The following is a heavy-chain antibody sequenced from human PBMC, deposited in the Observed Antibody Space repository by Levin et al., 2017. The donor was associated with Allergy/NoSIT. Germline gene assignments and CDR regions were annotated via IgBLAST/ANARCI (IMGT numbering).Heavy chain of an antibody. CDR1: GFTFDNFG. Sequence: PSGGSLRLSCTVSGFTFDNFGLTWVRQAPGKGLELVGFIRSNAYGGTTEYAASVKGRFTISKDDSKSIAYLQMDSLKTEDTAVYYCTRIYCSSTSCYLVYFQHWGQGTLVTVSS. CDR2: IRSNAYGGTT. D-gene: IGHD2-2*01. J-gene: IGHJ1*01. V-gene: IGHV3-49*04. CDR3: TRIYCSSTSCYLVYFQH.